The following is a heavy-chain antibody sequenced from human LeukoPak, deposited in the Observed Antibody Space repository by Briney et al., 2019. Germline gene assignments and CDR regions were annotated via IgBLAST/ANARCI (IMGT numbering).Heavy chain of an antibody. J-gene: IGHJ4*02. Sequence: GGSLRLSCAASGISFRNYAMSWVRQAPARGPEWVSSLRGNDETFYADSVKGRFTLSRDDSRNTVNLQLNNLRVEDTAIYYCARASWVSDPDAVRWGQGTQVTVSS. D-gene: IGHD3-10*01. CDR1: GISFRNYA. CDR2: LRGNDET. CDR3: ARASWVSDPDAVR. V-gene: IGHV3-23*01.